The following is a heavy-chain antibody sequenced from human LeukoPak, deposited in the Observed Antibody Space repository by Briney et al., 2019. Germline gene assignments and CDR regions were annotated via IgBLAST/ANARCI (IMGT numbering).Heavy chain of an antibody. Sequence: SETLSLTCAVYGGSFSGYYWSWIRQPPGKGLEWIGEINHSGSTNYNPSLKSRVTISVDTSKNQFSLKLSSVTAADTAVYYCARHVRPYSGSYLLSWGQGTLVTVSS. CDR1: GGSFSGYY. D-gene: IGHD1-26*01. CDR3: ARHVRPYSGSYLLS. J-gene: IGHJ5*02. V-gene: IGHV4-34*01. CDR2: INHSGST.